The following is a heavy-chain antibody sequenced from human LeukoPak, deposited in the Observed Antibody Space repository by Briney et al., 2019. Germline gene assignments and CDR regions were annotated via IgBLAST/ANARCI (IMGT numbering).Heavy chain of an antibody. CDR1: GGSISFSTYY. V-gene: IGHV4-39*07. CDR3: ARVIVATAYFDY. J-gene: IGHJ4*02. CDR2: IYYSGST. Sequence: PSETLSLTCTVSGGSISFSTYYWGWIRQPPGKGLEWIGSIYYSGSTYYNPSLKSRVTISVDTSKNQFSLKLSSVTAADTAVYYCARVIVATAYFDYWGQGTLVTVSS. D-gene: IGHD5-12*01.